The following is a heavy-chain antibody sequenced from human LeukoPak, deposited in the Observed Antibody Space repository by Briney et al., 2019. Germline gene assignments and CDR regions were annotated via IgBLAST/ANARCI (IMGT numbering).Heavy chain of an antibody. J-gene: IGHJ4*02. CDR2: INHSGST. CDR1: GGSFSGYY. D-gene: IGHD3-22*01. CDR3: ARGAVSDDSSGYYYCPFDY. Sequence: PSETLSLTCAVYGGSFSGYYWSWIRQPPGKGLEWIGEINHSGSTNYNPSLKSRVTISVDTSKNQFSLKLSSLTAADTAVYYCARGAVSDDSSGYYYCPFDYWGQGTLVTVSS. V-gene: IGHV4-34*01.